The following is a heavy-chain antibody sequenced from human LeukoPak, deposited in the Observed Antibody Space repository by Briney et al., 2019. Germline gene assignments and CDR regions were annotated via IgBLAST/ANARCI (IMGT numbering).Heavy chain of an antibody. D-gene: IGHD2-2*01. CDR1: GYSISSGYY. CDR3: ASYCSSTSCFASDAFDI. V-gene: IGHV4-38-2*02. Sequence: SEILSLTCTVSGYSISSGYYWGWIRPPPGKGLEWIGSIYHSGSTYYNPSLKSRVTISVDTSKNQFSLKLSSVTAADTAVYYCASYCSSTSCFASDAFDIWGQGTMVTVSS. CDR2: IYHSGST. J-gene: IGHJ3*02.